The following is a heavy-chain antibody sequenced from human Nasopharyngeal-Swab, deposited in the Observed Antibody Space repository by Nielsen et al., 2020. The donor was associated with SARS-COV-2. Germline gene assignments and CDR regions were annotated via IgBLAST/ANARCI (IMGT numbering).Heavy chain of an antibody. CDR1: GYTFTSYG. J-gene: IGHJ6*03. V-gene: IGHV1-18*01. CDR2: ISAYNGNT. CDR3: ARVEAAAGYYYYYYYMDV. Sequence: ASVKVSCKASGYTFTSYGISWVRQAPGQGLEWMGWISAYNGNTNYAQKLQGRVTMTTDTSTSTAYMELRSLISDDTAVYYCARVEAAAGYYYYYYYMDVWGKGTTVTVSS. D-gene: IGHD6-13*01.